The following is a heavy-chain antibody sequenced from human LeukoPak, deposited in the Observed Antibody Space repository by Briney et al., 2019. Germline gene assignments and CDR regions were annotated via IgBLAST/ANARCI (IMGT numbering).Heavy chain of an antibody. CDR3: ARVNINNWHSCDY. CDR1: GGSMSSNNW. V-gene: IGHV4-4*02. Sequence: SETLTLTCAASGGSMSSNNWWGRVRQPRGKGLEWIGEIYHSGSPNYNPSLKSRVTISVDKSRNHFSLNLSSVTAADTAVYYCARVNINNWHSCDYCGQGTLVTVFS. D-gene: IGHD1-1*01. J-gene: IGHJ4*02. CDR2: IYHSGSP.